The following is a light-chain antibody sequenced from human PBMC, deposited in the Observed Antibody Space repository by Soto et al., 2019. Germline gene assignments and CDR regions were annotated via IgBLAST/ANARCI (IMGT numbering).Light chain of an antibody. Sequence: DIQMTQFPSTLSASVGDRVTITCRASQNIGSWLAWYQQKPGKAPKLLIYKASTLKSGVPTRFSGSGSGTDFTLTISSLQPEDFATYYCQQSYNTPWTFGQGTKVDIK. V-gene: IGKV1-5*03. CDR1: QNIGSW. J-gene: IGKJ1*01. CDR2: KAS. CDR3: QQSYNTPWT.